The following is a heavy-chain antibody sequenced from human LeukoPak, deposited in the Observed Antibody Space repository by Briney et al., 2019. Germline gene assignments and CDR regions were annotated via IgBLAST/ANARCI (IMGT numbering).Heavy chain of an antibody. V-gene: IGHV3-7*01. Sequence: GGSLRLSCAASGFTFSSYWMSWVRQAPGKGLEWVANIKQDGSEKYYVDSVKGRFTISRDNAKNSLYLRMNSLRAEDTAVYYCAREKSDYYYYYGMDVWGQGTTVTVSS. J-gene: IGHJ6*02. CDR3: AREKSDYYYYYGMDV. CDR1: GFTFSSYW. CDR2: IKQDGSEK.